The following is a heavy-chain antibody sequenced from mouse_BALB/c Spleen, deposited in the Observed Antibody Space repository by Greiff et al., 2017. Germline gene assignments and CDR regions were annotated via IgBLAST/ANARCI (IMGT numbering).Heavy chain of an antibody. V-gene: IGHV14-4*02. J-gene: IGHJ3*01. Sequence: EVQLQQSGAELVRSGASVKLSCTASGFNIKDYYMHWVKQRPEQGLEWIGWIDPENGDTEYAPKFQGKATMTADTSSNTAYLQLSSLTSEDTAVYYCNAWDYSGPVGPWFAYWGQGTLVTVSA. CDR3: NAWDYSGPVGPWFAY. CDR1: GFNIKDYY. D-gene: IGHD2-12*01. CDR2: IDPENGDT.